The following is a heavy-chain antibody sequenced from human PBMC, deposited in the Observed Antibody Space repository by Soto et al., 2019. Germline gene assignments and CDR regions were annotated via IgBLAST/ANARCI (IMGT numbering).Heavy chain of an antibody. J-gene: IGHJ4*02. Sequence: PGGSLRLSCAASGFTFSGYSMNWVRQAPGKGLEWVSYISSSSSYTNYADSVKGRFTISRDNAKNSLYLQMNSLRAEDTAVYYCARDLSLRWYSSSAFDYWGQGTLVTVSS. CDR1: GFTFSGYS. CDR3: ARDLSLRWYSSSAFDY. D-gene: IGHD6-6*01. CDR2: ISSSSSYT. V-gene: IGHV3-21*05.